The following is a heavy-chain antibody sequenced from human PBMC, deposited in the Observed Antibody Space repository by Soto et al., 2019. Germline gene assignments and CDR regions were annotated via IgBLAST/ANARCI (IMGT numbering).Heavy chain of an antibody. Sequence: GGSLRLSCAASGFNFSSYAIHWVRQAPGKGLEWVGLMSYNGSNTFYADSVKGRFTFSRDNSKNTLYLQMNSLRREDTGVYYCARRGGGYDPFDYWGQGTLVTVSS. CDR3: ARRGGGYDPFDY. D-gene: IGHD5-12*01. V-gene: IGHV3-30-3*01. CDR1: GFNFSSYA. J-gene: IGHJ4*02. CDR2: MSYNGSNT.